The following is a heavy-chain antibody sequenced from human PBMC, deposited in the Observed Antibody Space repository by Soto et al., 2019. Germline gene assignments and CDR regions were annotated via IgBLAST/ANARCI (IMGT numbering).Heavy chain of an antibody. Sequence: QVQLVQSGAELKKPGASVKVSCKASGYTFSNYDMNWVRQATGQGREWIGWVNPNNGHTGYAQKFPGRVTLTTDISTTPAYMELTSLRSEDTAIYYCAKVSRKGSAIDFDYWGQGTLITVSS. CDR2: VNPNNGHT. J-gene: IGHJ4*02. D-gene: IGHD3-10*01. CDR1: GYTFSNYD. V-gene: IGHV1-8*01. CDR3: AKVSRKGSAIDFDY.